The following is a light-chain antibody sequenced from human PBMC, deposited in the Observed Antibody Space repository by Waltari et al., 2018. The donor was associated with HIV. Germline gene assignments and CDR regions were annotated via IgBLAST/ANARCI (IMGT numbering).Light chain of an antibody. J-gene: IGLJ2*01. Sequence: QSALTQPPSASGSPGQSVTISCTGTSSDVGGYKSVSWYQQHPGKAPPVMIYEVSKRPSGVPDRFSGSKSGNTASLTVSGLQAEDEADYYCSSYAGSNNVVFGGGTKLTVL. CDR3: SSYAGSNNVV. CDR1: SSDVGGYKS. V-gene: IGLV2-8*01. CDR2: EVS.